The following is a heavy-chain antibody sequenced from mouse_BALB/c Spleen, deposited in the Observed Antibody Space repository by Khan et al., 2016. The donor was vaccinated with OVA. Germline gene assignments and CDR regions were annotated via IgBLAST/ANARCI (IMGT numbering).Heavy chain of an antibody. V-gene: IGHV5-9-3*01. J-gene: IGHJ4*01. CDR1: GFTFSSFA. D-gene: IGHD2-2*01. Sequence: EVELVESGGGLVKPGGSLKLSCSASGFTFSSFAMSWVRQIPVKRLELVATISTGGHYTFYPDSVKGRFTISRDNARNTLYLQMSSLRSEDTAMYYCARSLVDYYAMDYWGQGTSVTVSS. CDR3: ARSLVDYYAMDY. CDR2: ISTGGHYT.